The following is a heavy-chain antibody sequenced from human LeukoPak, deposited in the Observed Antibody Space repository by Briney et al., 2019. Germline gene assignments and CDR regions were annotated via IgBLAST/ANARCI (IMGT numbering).Heavy chain of an antibody. CDR2: IYHSGST. Sequence: PSETLSLTCAVSGYSISSGYYWGWIRQPPGKGLEWIGSIYHSGSTYYNPPLKSRVTISVDTSKNQFSLRLSSVTAADTAVYYCGSCYYYYYMDVWGKGTTVTVSS. D-gene: IGHD6-13*01. J-gene: IGHJ6*03. CDR1: GYSISSGYY. CDR3: GSCYYYYYMDV. V-gene: IGHV4-38-2*01.